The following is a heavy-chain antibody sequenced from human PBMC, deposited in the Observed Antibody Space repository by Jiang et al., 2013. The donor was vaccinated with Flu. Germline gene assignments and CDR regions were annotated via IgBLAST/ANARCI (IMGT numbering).Heavy chain of an antibody. CDR3: ARHEEGAYKNGFNYFDY. CDR2: ISYSGST. CDR1: GGSISSSTYY. D-gene: IGHD5-24*01. J-gene: IGHJ4*02. Sequence: SGSGLVKPAETLSLTCTVPGGSISSSTYYWGWIRQPPGKGLEWIGSISYSGSTYYNPSLKSRVTISIDTSKNQFSLKLTSVTAADTAVYYCARHEEGAYKNGFNYFDYWGQGTLVTVSS. V-gene: IGHV4-39*01.